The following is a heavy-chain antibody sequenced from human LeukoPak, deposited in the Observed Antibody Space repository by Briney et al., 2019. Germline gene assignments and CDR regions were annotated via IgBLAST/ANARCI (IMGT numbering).Heavy chain of an antibody. CDR1: GGSFSGYY. J-gene: IGHJ4*02. V-gene: IGHV4-34*01. CDR3: AKEAYYGSGSGYFDY. CDR2: INHSGST. Sequence: PSETLSLTCAVYGGSFSGYYWSWIRQPPGKGLEWIGEINHSGSTNYNPSLKSRVTISVDTSKNQFSLKLSSVTAADTAVYYCAKEAYYGSGSGYFDYWGQGTLVTVSS. D-gene: IGHD3-10*01.